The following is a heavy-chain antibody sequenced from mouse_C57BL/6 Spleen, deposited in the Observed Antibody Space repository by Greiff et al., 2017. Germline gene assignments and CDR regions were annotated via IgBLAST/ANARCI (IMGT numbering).Heavy chain of an antibody. CDR2: IDPEDGET. J-gene: IGHJ3*01. D-gene: IGHD1-1*01. Sequence: VQLQQSGAELVKPGASVKLSCTASGFNIKDYYMHWVKQRTEQGLEWIGRIDPEDGETKYAPNFQGKATITADTSSNTAYLQLSSLTSEDTAVYYCEMGYYYGSSPWFAYWGQGTLVTVSA. V-gene: IGHV14-2*01. CDR1: GFNIKDYY. CDR3: EMGYYYGSSPWFAY.